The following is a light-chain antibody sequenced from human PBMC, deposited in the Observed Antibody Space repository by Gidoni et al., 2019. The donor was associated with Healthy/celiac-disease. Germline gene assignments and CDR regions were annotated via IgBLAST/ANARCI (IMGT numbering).Light chain of an antibody. CDR3: QTWGTGIRV. CDR1: SGHSSYA. J-gene: IGLJ3*02. CDR2: LNSDGSH. V-gene: IGLV4-69*02. Sequence: QLVLTQSPSASASLGASVKLTCTLSSGHSSYAIAWHQQQPEKGPRYLMKLNSDGSHSKGDGIADRVSGSSSGAERYLTISSLQSEDEADYYCQTWGTGIRVFGGGTKLT.